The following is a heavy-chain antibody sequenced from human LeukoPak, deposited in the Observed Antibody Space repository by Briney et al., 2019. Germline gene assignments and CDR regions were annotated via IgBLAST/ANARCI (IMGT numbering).Heavy chain of an antibody. Sequence: ASVKVSCKASGYTFTSYGISWVRQAPGQGLEWMGWISAYNGNTNYAQKLQGRVTMTTDTSTSTAYMELRSLRSEDTAVYYCASGLGGYSYGNFDYWGQGTLVTVSS. CDR2: ISAYNGNT. CDR3: ASGLGGYSYGNFDY. V-gene: IGHV1-18*01. CDR1: GYTFTSYG. D-gene: IGHD5-18*01. J-gene: IGHJ4*02.